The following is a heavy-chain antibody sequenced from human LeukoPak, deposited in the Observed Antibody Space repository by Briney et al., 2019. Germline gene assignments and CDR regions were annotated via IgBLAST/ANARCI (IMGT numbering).Heavy chain of an antibody. CDR1: GFTFSSYW. D-gene: IGHD1-14*01. CDR2: IKQDGSEK. Sequence: PGGSLRLSCAASGFTFSSYWMSWVHQAPGKGLEWVANIKQDGSEKYYVDSVKGRFTISRDNAKNSLYLQMNSLRAEDTAVYYCARGGPDGGNWFDPWSQGTLVTVSS. CDR3: ARGGPDGGNWFDP. V-gene: IGHV3-7*03. J-gene: IGHJ5*02.